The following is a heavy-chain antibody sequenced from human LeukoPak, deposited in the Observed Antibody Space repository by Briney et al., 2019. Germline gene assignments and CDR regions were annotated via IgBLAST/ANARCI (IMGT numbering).Heavy chain of an antibody. D-gene: IGHD6-13*01. V-gene: IGHV4-31*03. J-gene: IGHJ4*02. CDR3: ARGIAAAGTAY. Sequence: SETLSLTCTVSGGSISSGGYYWSWIRQHPGKGLEWIGYIYYSGGTYYNPSLKSRVTISVDTSKNQFSLKLSSVTAADTAVYYCARGIAAAGTAYWGQGTLVTVSS. CDR2: IYYSGGT. CDR1: GGSISSGGYY.